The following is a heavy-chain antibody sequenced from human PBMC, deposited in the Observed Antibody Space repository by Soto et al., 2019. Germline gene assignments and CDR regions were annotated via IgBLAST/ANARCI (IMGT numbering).Heavy chain of an antibody. CDR1: GGSISSSDFF. CDR3: ARHPRQLARRWFDP. CDR2: IYYTGNT. V-gene: IGHV4-39*01. Sequence: QLQLEESGPGLVKPSETLSLTCTVSGGSISSSDFFWGWIRQPPGKGLEWIGSIYYTGNTYDNPSLKSRVAISVDPSKNQYSLRLSSVTAADTAVYYCARHPRQLARRWFDPWGQGTLVTVSS. J-gene: IGHJ5*02. D-gene: IGHD4-4*01.